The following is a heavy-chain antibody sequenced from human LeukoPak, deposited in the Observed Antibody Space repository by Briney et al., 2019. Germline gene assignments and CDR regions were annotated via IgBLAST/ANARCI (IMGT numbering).Heavy chain of an antibody. Sequence: GASVKVSCKASGYIFTSYYIHWLRQVPGQGLEWMGIINPSSGKTNYAQKFQGRVTMNRGMSTSTVYMELTSLRSDDTAFYYCARDLRTITVLGMGVFNIWGQGSMVTVSS. CDR2: INPSSGKT. CDR1: GYIFTSYY. D-gene: IGHD3-9*01. J-gene: IGHJ3*02. CDR3: ARDLRTITVLGMGVFNI. V-gene: IGHV1-46*01.